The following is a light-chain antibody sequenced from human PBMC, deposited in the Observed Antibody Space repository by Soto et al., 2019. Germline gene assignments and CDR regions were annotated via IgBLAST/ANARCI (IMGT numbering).Light chain of an antibody. CDR2: GAS. CDR3: QQYNNCAWT. V-gene: IGKV3-15*01. Sequence: EIVMTQSPATLSVSPGERATLSCRASQSVSSDLAWYQQKPGQAPRLLIYGASTRATGIPARFSGSGSGTEFTRTISSLQVEDFAVYYCQQYNNCAWTFGQGPKVEIK. CDR1: QSVSSD. J-gene: IGKJ1*01.